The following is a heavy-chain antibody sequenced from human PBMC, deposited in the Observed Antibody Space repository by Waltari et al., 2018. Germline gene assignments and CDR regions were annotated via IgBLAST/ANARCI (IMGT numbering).Heavy chain of an antibody. CDR3: ARPSGDTNSWYGGDYFDY. V-gene: IGHV3-11*01. Sequence: QVQLVESGGGLVKPGGSLRLPCAASGFIFSDYYMHRIRQAPGKGLEWVSNIGSSGSTKSYADSVRGRFTISRDNAKKSLYLQMNSLRADDTAVYFCARPSGDTNSWYGGDYFDYWGQGTLVTVSS. D-gene: IGHD6-13*01. J-gene: IGHJ4*02. CDR2: IGSSGSTK. CDR1: GFIFSDYY.